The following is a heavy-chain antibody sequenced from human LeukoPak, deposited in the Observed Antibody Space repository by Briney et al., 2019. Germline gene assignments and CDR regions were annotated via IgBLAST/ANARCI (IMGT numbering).Heavy chain of an antibody. CDR1: GFTFSSYA. Sequence: GGSLRLSCAASGFTFSSYAMNWVRQAPGKGLEWVSYISSSGSTIYYADSVKGRFTISRDNAKNSLYLQMNRLRAEDTALYYCATNGGGDSGYGNFDYWGQGTLVTVSS. CDR2: ISSSGSTI. CDR3: ATNGGGDSGYGNFDY. V-gene: IGHV3-48*04. D-gene: IGHD5-12*01. J-gene: IGHJ4*02.